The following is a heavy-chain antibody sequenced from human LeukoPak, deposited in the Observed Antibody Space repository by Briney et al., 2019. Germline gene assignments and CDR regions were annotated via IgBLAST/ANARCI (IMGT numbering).Heavy chain of an antibody. CDR1: GGSISTYY. Sequence: SETLSLTCTVSGGSISTYYWNWIRQPPGKGLEWIGYIYHSGSTSYNPSLQSRVTISVDTSKNQFSLNLNSVTAADTAVYYCARGGAARLHFQNWGQGTLVTVSS. V-gene: IGHV4-59*01. CDR3: ARGGAARLHFQN. D-gene: IGHD6-6*01. CDR2: IYHSGST. J-gene: IGHJ1*01.